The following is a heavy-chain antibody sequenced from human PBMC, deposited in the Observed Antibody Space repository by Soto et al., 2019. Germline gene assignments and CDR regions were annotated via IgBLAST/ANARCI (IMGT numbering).Heavy chain of an antibody. Sequence: GGSLKLSCGSSGVTFSTYWMNWVRQAPGMGLEWVANINPDGSVGTYVESVKGRFTTSRDNAKNSLYLQMNSLRADDTAVYFCAGWGGQDYNYWGQGILVTVSS. J-gene: IGHJ4*02. CDR3: AGWGGQDYNY. V-gene: IGHV3-7*03. CDR2: INPDGSVG. D-gene: IGHD3-16*01. CDR1: GVTFSTYW.